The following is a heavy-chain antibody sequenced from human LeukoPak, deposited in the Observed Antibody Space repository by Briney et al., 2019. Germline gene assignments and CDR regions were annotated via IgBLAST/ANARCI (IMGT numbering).Heavy chain of an antibody. J-gene: IGHJ5*02. CDR2: IIPIFGTA. CDR1: GGTFSSYA. V-gene: IGHV1-69*05. Sequence: PAASVKVSCKASGGTFSSYAISWVRQAPGQGLEWMGGIIPIFGTANYAQKFQGRVTMTRDMSTSTDYMELSSLRSEDTAVYYCARDNSVEDTAWWFDPWGQGTLVTVSS. D-gene: IGHD4-23*01. CDR3: ARDNSVEDTAWWFDP.